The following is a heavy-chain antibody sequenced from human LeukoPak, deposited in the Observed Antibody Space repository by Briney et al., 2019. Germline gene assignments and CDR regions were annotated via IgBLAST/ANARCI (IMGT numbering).Heavy chain of an antibody. V-gene: IGHV3-48*01. Sequence: GGSLRLSCAASGFTFSTYSMNWVRQAPGKGLEWVSYISSLSGTIYYADSVKGRFTISRDNAKNSLYLQMNSLRAEDTAVYYCANDLGWIQLNLGRGQGTLVTVSS. CDR2: ISSLSGTI. D-gene: IGHD5-18*01. J-gene: IGHJ4*02. CDR1: GFTFSTYS. CDR3: ANDLGWIQLNLG.